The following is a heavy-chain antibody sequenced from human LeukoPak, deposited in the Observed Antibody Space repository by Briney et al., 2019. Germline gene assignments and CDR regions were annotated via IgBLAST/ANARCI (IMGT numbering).Heavy chain of an antibody. V-gene: IGHV1-3*01. CDR1: GYTFTSYA. Sequence: GASVKVSCKASGYTFTSYAMHWVRQAPGQRLEWMGWLNAGNGNTKYSQKFQGRVTITRDTSASTAYVELSSLRSEDTAVYYCARQNYDFWSGYYTKHYYYYGMDVWGQGTTVTVSS. D-gene: IGHD3-3*01. CDR2: LNAGNGNT. CDR3: ARQNYDFWSGYYTKHYYYYGMDV. J-gene: IGHJ6*02.